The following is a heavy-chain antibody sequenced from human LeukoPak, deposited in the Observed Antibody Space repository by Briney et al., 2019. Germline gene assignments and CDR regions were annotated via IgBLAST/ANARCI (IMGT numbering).Heavy chain of an antibody. CDR1: DDSITIYY. CDR3: ARTTEEYYGSGKSRKYYSYYYYMDV. D-gene: IGHD3-10*01. Sequence: SETLPLTCSVSDDSITIYYWTWIRQPPGKGLEWIGYIDHTGTTNYNPSLNSRVTISRDTSKNHFSLQLSSVTAADTAVYYCARTTEEYYGSGKSRKYYSYYYYMDVWGKGTTVTVSS. V-gene: IGHV4-59*01. J-gene: IGHJ6*03. CDR2: IDHTGTT.